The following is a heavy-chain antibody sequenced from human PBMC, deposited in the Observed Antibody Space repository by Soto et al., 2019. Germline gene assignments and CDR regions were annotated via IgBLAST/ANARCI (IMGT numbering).Heavy chain of an antibody. D-gene: IGHD3-9*01. Sequence: TGGSLRLSCAASGFTFSNYGIHWVRQAPGKGLECVAVISHNGNKEYYANSVKGRFTISRDNSKNTLYLQMGSLRAEDMAVYYCARSLFTIFWPPIPDYWGQGTLVTVSS. CDR3: ARSLFTIFWPPIPDY. CDR2: ISHNGNKE. CDR1: GFTFSNYG. V-gene: IGHV3-30*03. J-gene: IGHJ4*02.